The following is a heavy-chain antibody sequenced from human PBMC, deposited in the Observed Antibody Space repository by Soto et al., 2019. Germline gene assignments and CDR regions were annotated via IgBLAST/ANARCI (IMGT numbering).Heavy chain of an antibody. CDR3: AKDREYCGGDCYPYYFDY. CDR1: GFTFSSYA. D-gene: IGHD2-21*02. V-gene: IGHV3-23*01. Sequence: EVQLLESGGGLVQPGGSLRLSYAASGFTFSSYAMSWVRQAPGKGLEWVSAISGSGGSTYYADSVKGRFTISRDNSKNTLYLQMNSLRAEDTAVYYCAKDREYCGGDCYPYYFDYWGQGTLVTVSS. J-gene: IGHJ4*02. CDR2: ISGSGGST.